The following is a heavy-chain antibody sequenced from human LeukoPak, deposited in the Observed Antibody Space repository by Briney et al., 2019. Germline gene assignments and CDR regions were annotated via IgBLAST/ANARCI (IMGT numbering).Heavy chain of an antibody. J-gene: IGHJ6*03. V-gene: IGHV4-59*01. Sequence: SETLSLTCTVSGGSINNYYWSWIRQPPGKGLEWIGYIIYSGSTNYNPSLKSRVTISVDTSKNQFSLKLSSVTAADTAVYYCASSSQGNYYYYMDVWGKGTTVTVSS. CDR3: ASSSQGNYYYYMDV. CDR2: IIYSGST. CDR1: GGSINNYY.